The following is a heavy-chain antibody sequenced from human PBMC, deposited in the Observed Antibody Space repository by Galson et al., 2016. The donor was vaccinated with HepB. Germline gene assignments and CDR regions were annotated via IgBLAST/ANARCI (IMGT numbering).Heavy chain of an antibody. Sequence: SVKVSCKASGYTFISYGISWVRQAPGQGLEWMGWISAYNGDTKDAQNFQDRVTMTTDTSTSTAYMELRSLRSEDTAVYYCARDPGGSSLFSNWFDPWGQGTLVTVSS. V-gene: IGHV1-18*01. CDR3: ARDPGGSSLFSNWFDP. CDR1: GYTFISYG. D-gene: IGHD1-26*01. J-gene: IGHJ5*02. CDR2: ISAYNGDT.